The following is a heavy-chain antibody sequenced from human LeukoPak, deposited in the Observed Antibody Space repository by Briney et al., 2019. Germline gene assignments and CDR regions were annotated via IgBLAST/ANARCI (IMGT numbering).Heavy chain of an antibody. Sequence: SETLSLTCTVSGGSISSHYWSWIRQPPGKGLEWIGYIYYSGSTNYNPSLKSRVTISVDTSKNQFSLKLSSVTAADTAVYYCEIFYSSSFSDWGQGTLVTVSS. CDR2: IYYSGST. D-gene: IGHD6-6*01. CDR1: GGSISSHY. V-gene: IGHV4-59*11. CDR3: EIFYSSSFSD. J-gene: IGHJ4*02.